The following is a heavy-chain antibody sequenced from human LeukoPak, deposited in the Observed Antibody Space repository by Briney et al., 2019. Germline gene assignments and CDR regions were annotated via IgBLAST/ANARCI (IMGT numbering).Heavy chain of an antibody. J-gene: IGHJ4*02. V-gene: IGHV3-23*01. D-gene: IGHD5-18*01. Sequence: GGSLRLSCAASGFTFSSYAMSWVRQAPGKGLEWVSAISGSGGSTYYADSVKGRFTLSRDNSKNTLYLQMNSLGAEDTGVYYCARDLGYGQTDYWGQGTLVTVSS. CDR2: ISGSGGST. CDR1: GFTFSSYA. CDR3: ARDLGYGQTDY.